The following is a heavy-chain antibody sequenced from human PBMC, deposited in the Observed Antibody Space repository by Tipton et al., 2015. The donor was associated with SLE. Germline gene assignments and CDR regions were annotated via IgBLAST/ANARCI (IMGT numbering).Heavy chain of an antibody. J-gene: IGHJ3*01. D-gene: IGHD3-22*01. V-gene: IGHV5-51*03. CDR2: IDPGDSYT. Sequence: VQLVQSGGEVKKPGESLKISCQGVGYSFTSHWVGWVRQMPGKGLEWMGIIDPGDSYTTYSPSFEGNVTISVDKSISTTYLQWSSLKASDTAIYYCARRGDSSASVDGFDVWGQGTMVTVSS. CDR1: GYSFTSHW. CDR3: ARRGDSSASVDGFDV.